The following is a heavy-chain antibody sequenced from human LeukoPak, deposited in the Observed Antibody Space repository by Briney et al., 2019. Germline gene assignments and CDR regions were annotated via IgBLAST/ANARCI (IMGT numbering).Heavy chain of an antibody. J-gene: IGHJ5*02. CDR2: ISNTGSPI. Sequence: GGSLRLSCAASGFTFSSYAMSWVRQAPGKGLEWVSYISNTGSPIYYADSVKGRFSISRDNARNSLYLQMNSLRAEDTAVYYCTRTVYSSTWERWFDPWGQGTLVTVSS. V-gene: IGHV3-48*04. CDR3: TRTVYSSTWERWFDP. D-gene: IGHD1-26*01. CDR1: GFTFSSYA.